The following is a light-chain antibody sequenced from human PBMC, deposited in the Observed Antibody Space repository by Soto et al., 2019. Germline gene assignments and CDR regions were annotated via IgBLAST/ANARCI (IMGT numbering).Light chain of an antibody. Sequence: SYELAQPPSVSVAPGQTARITCGGNNIGSKSVHWYLQKPGQAPVLVVYDDYDRPSGIPERISGSNSGNTATLTISRVEAGDEADYYCQVWGSSSDHYVFGTGTKVTVL. J-gene: IGLJ1*01. CDR2: DDY. CDR1: NIGSKS. CDR3: QVWGSSSDHYV. V-gene: IGLV3-21*02.